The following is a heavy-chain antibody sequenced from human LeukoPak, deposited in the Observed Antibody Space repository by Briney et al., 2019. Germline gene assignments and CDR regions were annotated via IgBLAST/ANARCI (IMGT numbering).Heavy chain of an antibody. V-gene: IGHV3-23*01. CDR1: GFTFSTYA. Sequence: GSLRLSCAASGFTFSTYAMSWVRQAPGKGLEWVSSISGSGVSTYYADSVKGRFTISRDNSKNTLYLQMNSLRAADTAVYYCARDKGTPYLSSFDYWGQGTLVTVSS. CDR3: ARDKGTPYLSSFDY. CDR2: ISGSGVST. J-gene: IGHJ4*02. D-gene: IGHD2-2*01.